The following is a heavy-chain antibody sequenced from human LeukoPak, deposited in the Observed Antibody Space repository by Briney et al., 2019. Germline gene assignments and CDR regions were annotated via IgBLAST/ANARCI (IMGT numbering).Heavy chain of an antibody. CDR3: ARGHHISSPGHWFDP. Sequence: GESLKISCKGSGYSFTSYWIYWVRKMPGKGLEWMGIIYPGDSDTRYSPSFQGQVTISADKSISTAYLQWSSLKASDTAMYYCARGHHISSPGHWFDPWGQGTLVIVSS. CDR1: GYSFTSYW. V-gene: IGHV5-51*01. J-gene: IGHJ5*02. D-gene: IGHD1-14*01. CDR2: IYPGDSDT.